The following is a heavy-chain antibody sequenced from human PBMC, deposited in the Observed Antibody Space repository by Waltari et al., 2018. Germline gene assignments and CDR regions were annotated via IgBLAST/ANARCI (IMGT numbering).Heavy chain of an antibody. CDR1: GFTFSSHA. V-gene: IGHV3-30*01. D-gene: IGHD2-2*01. J-gene: IGHJ4*02. CDR3: ARDWGCYRDDYFDY. Sequence: QVQLVESGGGVVQPGRSLRLSCVASGFTFSSHAMHWVRQAPGKGLEWVAVISYAENNEYYADSVKGRFTISRDNAENTLYLQMTILRAEDTAIYYCARDWGCYRDDYFDYWGQGTLVTVSS. CDR2: ISYAENNE.